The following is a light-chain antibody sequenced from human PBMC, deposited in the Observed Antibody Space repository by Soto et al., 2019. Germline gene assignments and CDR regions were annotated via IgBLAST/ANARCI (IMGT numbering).Light chain of an antibody. CDR3: SSYTRSSTYV. Sequence: QSGLTQPAAVAWSPGQSVTISCSVTISYVGGYNYVSWYQQHPGKAPKLMIYEVSNRPSGVSNRFSGSKSGNTASLTISGLQAEDEADYYCSSYTRSSTYVFGTGTKVTVL. CDR2: EVS. V-gene: IGLV2-14*01. CDR1: ISYVGGYNY. J-gene: IGLJ1*01.